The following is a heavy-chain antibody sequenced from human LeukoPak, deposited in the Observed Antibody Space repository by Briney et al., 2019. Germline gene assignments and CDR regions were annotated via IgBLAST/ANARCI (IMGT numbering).Heavy chain of an antibody. D-gene: IGHD5-18*01. CDR2: INHTGST. J-gene: IGHJ4*02. Sequence: PSETLSLTCTVQRGSLSGAYWTWIRQPPGKGLEWIGEINHTGSTYYNPSLKSRVTISVDTSKNQFSLKLSSVTAADTAVYYCARSYGYGTNFDYWGQGTLVTVSS. CDR3: ARSYGYGTNFDY. V-gene: IGHV4-34*09. CDR1: RGSLSGAY.